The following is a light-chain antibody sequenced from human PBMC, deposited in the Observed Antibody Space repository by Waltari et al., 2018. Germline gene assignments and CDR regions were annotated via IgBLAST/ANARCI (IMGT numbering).Light chain of an antibody. J-gene: IGKJ1*01. CDR3: QHYVRLPAT. CDR2: GAS. V-gene: IGKV3-20*01. CDR1: QSVSRA. Sequence: EIVLTQSPGSLSSSPGERVTLSCRASQSVSRALAWYQQKPGQAPMLLIFGASNRATGIPDKFSRSGSETDFSLTISRLEPEDFAVYYCQHYVRLPATFGRGTKVEIK.